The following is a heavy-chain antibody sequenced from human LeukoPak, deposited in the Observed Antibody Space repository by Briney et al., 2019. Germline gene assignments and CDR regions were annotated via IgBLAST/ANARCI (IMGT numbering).Heavy chain of an antibody. V-gene: IGHV3-21*01. J-gene: IGHJ4*02. CDR2: LSSSGTYI. Sequence: PGGSLTLSCAASQFMFSSHTMNWVRQARGKGLEWVSSLSSSGTYIYYADSVKGRFNISRDNAKDSLYLQMNSLRVEDTAVYYCAREPVGDKSFDYWGQGTLVTVSS. D-gene: IGHD1-26*01. CDR1: QFMFSSHT. CDR3: AREPVGDKSFDY.